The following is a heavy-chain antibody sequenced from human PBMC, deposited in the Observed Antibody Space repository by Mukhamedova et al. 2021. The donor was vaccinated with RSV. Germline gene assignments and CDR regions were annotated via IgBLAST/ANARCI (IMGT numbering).Heavy chain of an antibody. D-gene: IGHD1/OR15-1a*01. Sequence: VRQAPGKGLEWVAFTRFGGANEYYADSVKGRFTISRDNSKNTLYLQMNSLRAEDTAVYYCAKDLGGNNPYYFDYWGQGTLVAVSS. J-gene: IGHJ4*02. CDR2: TRFGGANE. V-gene: IGHV3-30*02. CDR3: AKDLGGNNPYYFDY.